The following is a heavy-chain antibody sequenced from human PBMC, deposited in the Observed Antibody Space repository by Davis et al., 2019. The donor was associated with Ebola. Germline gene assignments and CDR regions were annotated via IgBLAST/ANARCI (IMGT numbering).Heavy chain of an antibody. Sequence: SETLSLTCTVSGGSISSYYWSWIRQPPWKGLEWIGYIYHSGSTYYNPSLKSRVTISVDRSKNQFSLKLSSVTAADTAVYYCAGRYSGYDYWFDPWGQGTLVTVSS. J-gene: IGHJ5*02. D-gene: IGHD5-12*01. CDR1: GGSISSYY. CDR3: AGRYSGYDYWFDP. V-gene: IGHV4-59*04. CDR2: IYHSGST.